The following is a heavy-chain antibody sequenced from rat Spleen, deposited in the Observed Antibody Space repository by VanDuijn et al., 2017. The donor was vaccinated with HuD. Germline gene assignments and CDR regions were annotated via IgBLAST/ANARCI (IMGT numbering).Heavy chain of an antibody. Sequence: EVQLVESGGGLVQPGRSMKLSCAASGFTFSNYYMAWVRQAPTKGLEWVASISYDGGSTYYRDSVKGRFTISRDNAKSSLYLQMDSLRSEDTATYYCRAYYGYTYPSYYWYFDFWGPRTMVTVSS. CDR2: ISYDGGST. CDR1: GFTFSNYY. J-gene: IGHJ1*01. D-gene: IGHD1-9*01. V-gene: IGHV5-20*01. CDR3: RAYYGYTYPSYYWYFDF.